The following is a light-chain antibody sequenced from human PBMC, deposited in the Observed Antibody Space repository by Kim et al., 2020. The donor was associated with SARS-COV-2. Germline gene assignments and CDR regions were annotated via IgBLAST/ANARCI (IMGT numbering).Light chain of an antibody. V-gene: IGKV3-11*01. Sequence: LSLSPGERATLPCRASQSIDSYLAWYQHKPGQAPRLLIYDASKRAPGIPARFSGSGSGTDFTLTISSLEPEDFAVYYCQQRRNWYTFGQGTKLEI. CDR3: QQRRNWYT. J-gene: IGKJ2*01. CDR2: DAS. CDR1: QSIDSY.